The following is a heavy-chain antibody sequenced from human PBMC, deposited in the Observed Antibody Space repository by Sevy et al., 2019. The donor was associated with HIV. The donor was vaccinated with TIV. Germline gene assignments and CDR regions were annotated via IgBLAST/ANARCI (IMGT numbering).Heavy chain of an antibody. D-gene: IGHD1-1*01. Sequence: GGSLRLSCAASGFTFSSYEMNWVRQAPGKGLEWVSYISSSGSTIYYADSVKGRFTISRDNAKNSLFLQMNSLRAEDTAVYYCARLQTGTTARFYYYYMDVWGKGTTVTVSS. J-gene: IGHJ6*03. CDR3: ARLQTGTTARFYYYYMDV. CDR2: ISSSGSTI. CDR1: GFTFSSYE. V-gene: IGHV3-48*03.